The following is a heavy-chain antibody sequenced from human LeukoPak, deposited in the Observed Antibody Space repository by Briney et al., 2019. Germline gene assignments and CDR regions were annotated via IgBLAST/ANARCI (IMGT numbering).Heavy chain of an antibody. J-gene: IGHJ4*02. CDR3: ARSRSGESINFDY. CDR1: GFTFSSYS. D-gene: IGHD3-10*01. V-gene: IGHV3-21*01. CDR2: ISSSSSYI. Sequence: GGSLRLSCAASGFTFSSYSMNWVRQAPGKGLEWVSSISSSSSYIYYADSVKGRFTISRDNAKNSLYLQMNSLRAEDTAVYYCARSRSGESINFDYWGQGTLVTVSS.